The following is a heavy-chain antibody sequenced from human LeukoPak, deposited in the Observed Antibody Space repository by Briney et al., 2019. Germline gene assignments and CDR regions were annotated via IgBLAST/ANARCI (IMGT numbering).Heavy chain of an antibody. V-gene: IGHV4-39*07. CDR1: GGSISSYY. Sequence: SETLSLTCTVSGGSISSYYWGWIRQPPGKGLEWIGSIYYTGSTYYNPSLKSRVTMSLDTSKSQFSLKLSSVTAADTAVYYCARGLWFGDENPPYFDYWGQGILVTVSS. J-gene: IGHJ4*02. D-gene: IGHD3-10*01. CDR3: ARGLWFGDENPPYFDY. CDR2: IYYTGST.